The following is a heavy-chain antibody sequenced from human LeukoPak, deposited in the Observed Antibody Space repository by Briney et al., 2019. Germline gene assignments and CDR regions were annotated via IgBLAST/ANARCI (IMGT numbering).Heavy chain of an antibody. J-gene: IGHJ4*02. CDR1: GFTFSSYS. V-gene: IGHV3-7*03. D-gene: IGHD5-12*01. CDR2: IKQDGSKK. Sequence: GGSLRLSCAASGFTFSSYSMTWVRQAPGKGLEGVANIKQDGSKKDYVDSVKGRFTISRDSAKNSLYLKMNSLRAEDTAVYYCARDPGSGYEEHFDYWGQGTLVTVSS. CDR3: ARDPGSGYEEHFDY.